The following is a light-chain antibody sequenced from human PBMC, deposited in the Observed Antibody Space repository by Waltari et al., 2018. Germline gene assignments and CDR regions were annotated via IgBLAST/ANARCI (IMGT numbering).Light chain of an antibody. CDR1: QGISSY. V-gene: IGKV1-9*01. CDR3: QQLNSFPL. Sequence: IQLTQSPSSLSASVGDRVTITCRASQGISSYLAWYQQNPGKAPKLLIYAASTLQSGVPSRFSGSGSATDFTLTISGRQPEDFATYYCQQLNSFPLFGGGTKVEIK. CDR2: AAS. J-gene: IGKJ4*01.